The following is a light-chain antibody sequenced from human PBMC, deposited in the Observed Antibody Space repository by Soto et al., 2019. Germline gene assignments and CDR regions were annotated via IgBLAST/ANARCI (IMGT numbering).Light chain of an antibody. J-gene: IGKJ1*01. CDR2: DAS. CDR3: QQRSNWLG. Sequence: EIVLTQSPATLSLSPGERATLSCRASQSVSSYLAWYQQKPGQAPRLLIYDASNRATGIPARFSGSGSGTDFTLTISSLEPEDFAVYYCQQRSNWLGFGQGTKVEIK. CDR1: QSVSSY. V-gene: IGKV3-11*01.